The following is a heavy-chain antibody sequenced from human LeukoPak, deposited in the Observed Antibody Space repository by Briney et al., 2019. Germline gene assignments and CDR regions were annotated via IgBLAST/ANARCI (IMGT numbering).Heavy chain of an antibody. CDR3: ARGPLGYCSSTSCYGYYFDY. V-gene: IGHV4-59*01. Sequence: PSETLSLTCTVSGGSISSYYWSWIRQPPGKGLEWIGCIYYSGSTNYNPSLKSRVTISVDTSKNQFSLKLSSVTAADTAVYYCARGPLGYCSSTSCYGYYFDYWGQGTLVTVSS. CDR2: IYYSGST. D-gene: IGHD2-2*01. CDR1: GGSISSYY. J-gene: IGHJ4*02.